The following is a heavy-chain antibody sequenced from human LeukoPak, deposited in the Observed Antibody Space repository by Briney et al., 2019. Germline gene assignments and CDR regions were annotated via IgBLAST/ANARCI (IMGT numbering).Heavy chain of an antibody. V-gene: IGHV4-34*01. D-gene: IGHD3-9*01. CDR3: ASPLSYDILTGYSDAFDI. J-gene: IGHJ3*02. CDR1: GGSFSGYY. Sequence: KPSETLSLTCAVYGGSFSGYYWSWIRQPPGKGLEWIGEINHSGSTNYNPSLKSRVTISVDTSKNQFSLKLSSVTAADTAVYYCASPLSYDILTGYSDAFDIWGQGTMVTVSS. CDR2: INHSGST.